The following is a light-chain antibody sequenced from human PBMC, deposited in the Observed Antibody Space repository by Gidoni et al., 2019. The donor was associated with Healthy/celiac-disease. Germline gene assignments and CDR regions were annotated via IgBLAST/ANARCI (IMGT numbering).Light chain of an antibody. J-gene: IGLJ2*01. Sequence: QSALTQPRSVSGSPGESVTISCTGTSSDVCGYNYGSWYQQHPVKAPILMIYDVSKRPSGVSDRFSGSKSGNTASLTISGLQAEDEADYYCCSFAGSYTFVVFGGGSKLTVL. CDR1: SSDVCGYNY. V-gene: IGLV2-11*01. CDR2: DVS. CDR3: CSFAGSYTFVV.